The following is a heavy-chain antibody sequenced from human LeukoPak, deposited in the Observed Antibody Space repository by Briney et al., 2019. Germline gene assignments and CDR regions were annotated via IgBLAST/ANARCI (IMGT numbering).Heavy chain of an antibody. CDR2: INTGSSTI. CDR1: GFTFSTYS. J-gene: IGHJ4*02. V-gene: IGHV3-48*01. CDR3: ARDKRGFGTWSHHYFDS. Sequence: GGPLRLSCAASGFTFSTYSMNWVRQAPGQGLEWISYINTGSSTIYYADSVRGRFTIARDNAQGSVFLLMTSLRVEDTAIYYCARDKRGFGTWSHHYFDSWGRGTLVTVSS. D-gene: IGHD1-1*01.